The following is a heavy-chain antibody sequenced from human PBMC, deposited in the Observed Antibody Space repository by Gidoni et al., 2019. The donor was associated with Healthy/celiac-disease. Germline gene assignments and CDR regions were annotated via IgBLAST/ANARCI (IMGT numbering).Heavy chain of an antibody. CDR2: IYYSGST. CDR3: ARHFYDFWSGFDY. CDR1: GGSISSSSYY. J-gene: IGHJ4*02. D-gene: IGHD3-3*01. Sequence: QLQLQESGPGLVKPSETLSLTCTVSGGSISSSSYYWGWIRQPPGKGLEWIGSIYYSGSTYYNPSLKSRVTISVDTSKNQFSLKLSSVTAADTAVYYCARHFYDFWSGFDYWGQGTLVTVSS. V-gene: IGHV4-39*01.